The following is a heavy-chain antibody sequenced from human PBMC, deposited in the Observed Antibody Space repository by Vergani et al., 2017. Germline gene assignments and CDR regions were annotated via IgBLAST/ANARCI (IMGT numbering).Heavy chain of an antibody. CDR2: ISGSGGST. J-gene: IGHJ4*02. CDR3: AKVTSGYSSSWYLWGFDY. Sequence: EVQLLESGGGLVQPGGSLRLSCAASGFTFSSYAMSWVRQAPGKGLEWVSAISGSGGSTYYADSVKGRFTISRDNSKNTLYLQMNSLRAEDTAVYYCAKVTSGYSSSWYLWGFDYWGQGTLVTVSS. CDR1: GFTFSSYA. D-gene: IGHD6-13*01. V-gene: IGHV3-23*01.